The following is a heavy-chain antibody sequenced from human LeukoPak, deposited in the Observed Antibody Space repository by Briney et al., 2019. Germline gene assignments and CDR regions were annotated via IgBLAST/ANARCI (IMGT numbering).Heavy chain of an antibody. J-gene: IGHJ4*02. Sequence: PSETLSLTCTVSGGSITSYYWNWIRQPPGKGLEWIGYIHYNGGTNYNPSVKSRVTMSVDTSKNQFSLRLTTVTAADTAVYYCARVSRWAEAIEYWGQGTLVTVSS. V-gene: IGHV4-59*01. CDR1: GGSITSYY. D-gene: IGHD1-26*01. CDR2: IHYNGGT. CDR3: ARVSRWAEAIEY.